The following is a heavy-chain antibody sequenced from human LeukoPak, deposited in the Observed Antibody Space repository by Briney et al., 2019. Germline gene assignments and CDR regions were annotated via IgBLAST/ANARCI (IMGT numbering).Heavy chain of an antibody. D-gene: IGHD3-22*01. Sequence: SETLSLTCTVSGGSISSSSYYWGWIRQPPGKGLEWIGSIYYSGSTYYNPSLKSRVTISVDTSKNQFSLKLSSVTAADTAVYYCASLVVVIRYFDYWGQGTLVTVSS. J-gene: IGHJ4*02. CDR1: GGSISSSSYY. CDR2: IYYSGST. CDR3: ASLVVVIRYFDY. V-gene: IGHV4-39*01.